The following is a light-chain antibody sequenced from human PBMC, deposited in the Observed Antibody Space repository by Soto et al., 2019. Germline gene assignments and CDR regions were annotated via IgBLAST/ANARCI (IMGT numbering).Light chain of an antibody. CDR1: QSLLHGDGNTY. Sequence: EIVLTQTPLSLSVTPGQPASISCKSSQSLLHGDGNTYFYWYLQKAGQPPQLLIYRISTRLSGVPDRFSGSVSGTDFTLKISRVEAEDFATYYCLQYNSLYTFGQGTKVDIK. J-gene: IGKJ2*01. V-gene: IGKV2D-29*01. CDR2: RIS. CDR3: LQYNSLYT.